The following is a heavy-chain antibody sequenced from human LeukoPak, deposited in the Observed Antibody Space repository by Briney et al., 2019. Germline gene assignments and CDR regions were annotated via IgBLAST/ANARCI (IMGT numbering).Heavy chain of an antibody. J-gene: IGHJ4*02. CDR3: ARGGLRLGKLSFPNY. D-gene: IGHD3-16*02. CDR2: ISSSGSTI. V-gene: IGHV3-48*04. CDR1: GFTFSSYS. Sequence: GGSLRLSCAASGFTFSSYSMNWVRQAPGKGLEWVSYISSSGSTIYYADSVKGRFTISRDNAKNSLYLQMNSLSAEDTAVYYCARGGLRLGKLSFPNYWGQGTLVTVSS.